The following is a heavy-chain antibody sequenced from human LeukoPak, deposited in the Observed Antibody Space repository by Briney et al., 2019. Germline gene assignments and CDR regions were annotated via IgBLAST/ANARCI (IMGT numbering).Heavy chain of an antibody. D-gene: IGHD3-3*01. CDR1: GFTVSSNY. J-gene: IGHJ4*02. Sequence: PGGSLRLSCAASGFTVSSNYMSWVRQAPGKGLEWVSVIYSGGSTYYADSVKGRFTISRDNSKNTLYLQMNSLRAEDTAVYYCARDFWSGYYTWYFDYWGQGTLVTVSS. V-gene: IGHV3-66*01. CDR3: ARDFWSGYYTWYFDY. CDR2: IYSGGST.